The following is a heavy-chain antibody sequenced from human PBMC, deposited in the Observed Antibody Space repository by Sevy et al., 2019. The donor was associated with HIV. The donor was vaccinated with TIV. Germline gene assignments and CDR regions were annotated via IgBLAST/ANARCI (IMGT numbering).Heavy chain of an antibody. V-gene: IGHV1-46*01. CDR3: VRADPAKHFDS. Sequence: ASVKVSCKASADTFTNNYIHWVRQAPGQGLEWMGIVDPSGGNASCAQRFQDRVTLTRDTSTSTLYMDLTSLTSEDTAVYYCVRADPAKHFDSWCQGTLVTVSS. J-gene: IGHJ4*02. CDR1: ADTFTNNY. CDR2: VDPSGGNA.